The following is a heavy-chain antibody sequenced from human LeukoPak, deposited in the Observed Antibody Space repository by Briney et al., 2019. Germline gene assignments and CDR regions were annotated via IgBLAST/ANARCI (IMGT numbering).Heavy chain of an antibody. CDR2: IYYSGST. Sequence: ASQTLSLTCTVSGGSISSGDYYWSWIRQPPGKGLEWIGYIYYSGSTYYNPSLKSRVTISVDTSKNQFSLKLSSVTAADTAVYYCASWVVTTTIIVMANYIDYWGQGTPVTVSS. D-gene: IGHD3-22*01. CDR3: ASWVVTTTIIVMANYIDY. J-gene: IGHJ4*02. V-gene: IGHV4-30-4*01. CDR1: GGSISSGDYY.